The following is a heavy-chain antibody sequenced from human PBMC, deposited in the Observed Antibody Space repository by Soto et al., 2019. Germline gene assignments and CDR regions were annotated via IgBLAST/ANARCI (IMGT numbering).Heavy chain of an antibody. CDR2: INGGNGNT. Sequence: QVQVLQSGAEVKKPGASVKVSCKASEYTFTSKTMHWVRQAPGQRLEWMGWINGGNGNTKYSQKFQGRVTITRDTSASTAYMELSSLRSDDTAVYYCARELQGLYYFDYWGHGTLVTVSS. V-gene: IGHV1-3*01. CDR3: ARELQGLYYFDY. J-gene: IGHJ4*01. D-gene: IGHD4-4*01. CDR1: EYTFTSKT.